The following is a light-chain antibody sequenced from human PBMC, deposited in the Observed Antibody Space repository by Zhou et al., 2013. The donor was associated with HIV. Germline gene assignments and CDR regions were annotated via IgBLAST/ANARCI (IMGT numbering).Light chain of an antibody. V-gene: IGKV3D-15*01. Sequence: EVVMTQSPASLSVSPGERATLSCRASQSVYTNLAWYQQKPGQAPRLLIYGTSNRAAGVPDRFSGSGSGTDFTLTITRLEPEDFAVYFCQQYSSSLFTFGPGTRVDIK. CDR3: QQYSSSLFT. CDR1: QSVYTN. J-gene: IGKJ3*01. CDR2: GTS.